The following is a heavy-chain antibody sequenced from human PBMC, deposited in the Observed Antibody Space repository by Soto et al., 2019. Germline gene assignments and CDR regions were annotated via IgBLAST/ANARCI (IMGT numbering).Heavy chain of an antibody. CDR1: GFTFSSYA. CDR3: AKGLGYYYGSGSYTYGMDV. V-gene: IGHV3-23*01. D-gene: IGHD3-10*01. CDR2: ISGSGGST. J-gene: IGHJ6*02. Sequence: EVQLLESGGGLVQPGGSLRLSCAASGFTFSSYAMSWVRQAPGKGLEWVSAISGSGGSTYYADSVKDRFTISRDNSKNTLYLQMNSLRAEDTAVYYCAKGLGYYYGSGSYTYGMDVWGQGTTVTVSS.